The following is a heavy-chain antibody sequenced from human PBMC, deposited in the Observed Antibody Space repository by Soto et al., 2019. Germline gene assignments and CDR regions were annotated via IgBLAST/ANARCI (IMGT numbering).Heavy chain of an antibody. Sequence: QMQLVQSGPEVKKPATSVKVSCKASGFNLTSSAMQWVRPARGQGLEWIGWSVVGSGKTNYAQKFQQRVTITRDMSTSTAYREMSNLRSEDKAGDYCAADAFSRSCANDNGGRDVWCQGTTVTVSS. D-gene: IGHD6-13*01. CDR1: GFNLTSSA. J-gene: IGHJ6*02. V-gene: IGHV1-58*02. CDR3: AADAFSRSCANDNGGRDV. CDR2: SVVGSGKT.